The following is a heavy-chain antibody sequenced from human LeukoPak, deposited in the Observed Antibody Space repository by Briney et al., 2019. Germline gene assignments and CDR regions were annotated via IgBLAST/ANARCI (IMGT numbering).Heavy chain of an antibody. CDR3: AREYSGSYFDY. V-gene: IGHV1-2*02. J-gene: IGHJ4*02. D-gene: IGHD1-26*01. CDR2: INPNSGGT. Sequence: ASVRVSCKASGYTFTGYYMHWVRQAPGQGLQWMGWINPNSGGTNYAQKFQGRVTMTRDTSISTAYMELSRLRSDDTAVYYRAREYSGSYFDYWGQGTLVTVSS. CDR1: GYTFTGYY.